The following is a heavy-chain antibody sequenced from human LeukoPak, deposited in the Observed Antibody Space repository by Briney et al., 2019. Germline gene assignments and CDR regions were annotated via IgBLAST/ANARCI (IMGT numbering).Heavy chain of an antibody. CDR1: GDSISSGDYY. CDR2: ISSSGST. CDR3: ARGGGYSYVTPNYYYYMDV. V-gene: IGHV4-61*02. J-gene: IGHJ6*03. D-gene: IGHD5-18*01. Sequence: PSETLSLTCTVSGDSISSGDYYWSWIRQPAGKGLEWIGRISSSGSTNYNPSLKSRVTISVDTSKNQFSLKLSSVTAADTAVYYCARGGGYSYVTPNYYYYMDVWGKGTTVTVSS.